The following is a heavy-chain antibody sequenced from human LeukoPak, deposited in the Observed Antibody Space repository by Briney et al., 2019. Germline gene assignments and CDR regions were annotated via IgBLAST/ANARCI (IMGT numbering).Heavy chain of an antibody. D-gene: IGHD5-24*01. CDR2: INPISGGT. V-gene: IGHV1-2*02. J-gene: IGHJ4*02. CDR3: AREDGSFDY. CDR1: GYXFTGYY. Sequence: ASVTASCKASGYXFTGYYIHWVRQAPGQGLEWMGWINPISGGTNYAEKFQGSVTTTRDTSINTAYMEVTRLTFDDTAVYYCAREDGSFDYWGQGTLVIVSS.